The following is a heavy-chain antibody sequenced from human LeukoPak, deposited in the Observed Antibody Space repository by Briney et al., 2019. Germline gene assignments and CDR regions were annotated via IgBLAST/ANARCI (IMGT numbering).Heavy chain of an antibody. Sequence: SETLSLTCAVSGYSISSGYYWGWIRQPPGKGLEWIGSIYHSGSTYYNPSLKSRVTISVDTSKNQFSLKLSSVTAADTAVYYCARGFGGVYWGQGTLVTVSS. CDR3: ARGFGGVY. CDR2: IYHSGST. D-gene: IGHD3-16*01. V-gene: IGHV4-38-2*01. CDR1: GYSISSGYY. J-gene: IGHJ4*02.